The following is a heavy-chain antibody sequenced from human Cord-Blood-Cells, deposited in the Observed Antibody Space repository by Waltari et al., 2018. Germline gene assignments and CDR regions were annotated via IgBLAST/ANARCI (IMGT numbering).Heavy chain of an antibody. V-gene: IGHV2-26*01. CDR2: IFSNDEK. D-gene: IGHD6-13*01. CDR3: GRIRLYSSSWYRDDAFDI. J-gene: IGHJ3*02. CDR1: GFSLSNARMG. Sequence: QVTLKESGPVLVKPTETLTLTCTVSGFSLSNARMGVSWIRQPPGKALEWLAHIFSNDEKSYSTSLKSRLTISKDTSKSQVVLTMTNMDPVDTATFYCGRIRLYSSSWYRDDAFDIWGQGTMVTVSS.